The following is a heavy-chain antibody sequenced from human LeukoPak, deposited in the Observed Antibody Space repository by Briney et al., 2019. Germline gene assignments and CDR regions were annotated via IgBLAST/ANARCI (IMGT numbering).Heavy chain of an antibody. J-gene: IGHJ2*01. CDR1: GFTFEDYG. D-gene: IGHD4-17*01. CDR2: ITWNGAST. V-gene: IGHV3-20*04. Sequence: GGSLRLSCAPSGFTFEDYGMSRVRQAPGKGLEWGTGITWNGASTGLAGSVKGRFTISRDNDKNSLYLGMSSLRAEDTALYYCAREYGDYSSYFDLWGRGTLVTVSS. CDR3: AREYGDYSSYFDL.